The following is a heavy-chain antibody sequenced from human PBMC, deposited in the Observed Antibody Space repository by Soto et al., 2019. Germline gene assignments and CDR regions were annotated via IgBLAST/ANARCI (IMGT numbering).Heavy chain of an antibody. CDR1: GFTFNNYV. CDR2: ISGTGAST. D-gene: IGHD5-12*01. CDR3: ARDVKVALNVPTGGFDF. Sequence: LILSCTASGFTFNNYVMSWVRQAPGKGLQWVSAISGTGASTYYADSVKGRFTISRDNSKNTLFLQMNSLRAEDTAVYYCARDVKVALNVPTGGFDFWGPGTMVTVYS. J-gene: IGHJ4*02. V-gene: IGHV3-23*01.